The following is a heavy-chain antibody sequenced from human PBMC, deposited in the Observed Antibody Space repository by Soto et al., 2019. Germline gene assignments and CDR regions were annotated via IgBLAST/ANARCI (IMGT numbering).Heavy chain of an antibody. CDR1: GGSISSGDYY. CDR3: ARGQVVPAAIAMNWFDP. V-gene: IGHV4-30-4*01. J-gene: IGHJ5*02. D-gene: IGHD2-2*01. CDR2: IYYSGST. Sequence: SVTMSLTCPVSGGSISSGDYYWSWIRQPPGKGLEWIGYIYYSGSTYYNPSLKSRVTISVDTSKNQFSLKLSSVTAADTAVYYCARGQVVPAAIAMNWFDPSGQGTLVTVSS.